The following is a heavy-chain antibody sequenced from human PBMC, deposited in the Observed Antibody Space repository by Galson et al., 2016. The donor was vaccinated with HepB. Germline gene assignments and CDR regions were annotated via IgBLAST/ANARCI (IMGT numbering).Heavy chain of an antibody. D-gene: IGHD5-18*01. V-gene: IGHV3-30*18. CDR3: AKDGSFGNFGYELDY. Sequence: SLRLSCAASGFTFSTSGMHWVRQAPGKGLDWVALTSYDGSNKYFAESVKGRFTISKDNSKNTLYLQMNSLRAEDTAVYYCAKDGSFGNFGYELDYWGQGTLVTVSA. CDR2: TSYDGSNK. CDR1: GFTFSTSG. J-gene: IGHJ4*02.